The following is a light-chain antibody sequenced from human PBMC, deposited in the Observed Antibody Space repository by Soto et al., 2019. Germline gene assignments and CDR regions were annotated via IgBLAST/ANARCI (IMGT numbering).Light chain of an antibody. CDR2: GAS. CDR1: QSVSSSY. V-gene: IGKV3-20*01. Sequence: EIVLTQSPATLSLSPGERATLSCRASQSVSSSYLASYQQKPGQAPRLLIYGASSRATGIPDRFGGSGSGTDFTLTISSLEPEDFAVYYCQQYGSSPGSFGQGTKLEIK. CDR3: QQYGSSPGS. J-gene: IGKJ2*01.